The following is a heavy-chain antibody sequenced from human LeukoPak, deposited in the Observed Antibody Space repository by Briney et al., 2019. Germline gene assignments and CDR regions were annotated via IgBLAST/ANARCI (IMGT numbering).Heavy chain of an antibody. J-gene: IGHJ4*02. V-gene: IGHV4-38-2*01. CDR2: IYHSGST. CDR3: ARQAGFDY. CDR1: GCSISSGYY. Sequence: PSETLSLTCAVSGCSISSGYYWGWIRQPPGKGLEWIGSIYHSGSTYYNPSLKSRVTISVDTSKNQFSLKLCSVTVADTAVYYCARQAGFDYWGQGTLVTVSS.